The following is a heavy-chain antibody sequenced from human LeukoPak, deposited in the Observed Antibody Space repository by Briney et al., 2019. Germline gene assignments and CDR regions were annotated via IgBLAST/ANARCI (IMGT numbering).Heavy chain of an antibody. Sequence: GGSLRLSCAASGFTFSTYDMHWVRQVTGKGLEWVSVINTAGDTYYAASVKGRFTISRENAKNSLYLQMNSLRAGDTAVYFYARDPRKSSSWYWDYWGQGTLVTVSS. CDR1: GFTFSTYD. V-gene: IGHV3-13*01. J-gene: IGHJ4*02. CDR3: ARDPRKSSSWYWDY. D-gene: IGHD6-13*01. CDR2: INTAGDT.